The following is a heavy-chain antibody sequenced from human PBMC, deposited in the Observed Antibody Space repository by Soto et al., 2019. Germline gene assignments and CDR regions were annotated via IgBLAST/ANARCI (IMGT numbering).Heavy chain of an antibody. D-gene: IGHD1-7*01. Sequence: TSETLSPTCTVSGGSISRGNYFWGWIRQPPGKGLGWIGFISYSGGTYYNAFLKSRVNISVNTSKKQIPLNLRFVTCADTARYLCATMGTPAKGLYYFDYWGQGTLVPVSS. V-gene: IGHV4-30-4*01. CDR3: ATMGTPAKGLYYFDY. CDR1: GGSISRGNYF. CDR2: ISYSGGT. J-gene: IGHJ4*02.